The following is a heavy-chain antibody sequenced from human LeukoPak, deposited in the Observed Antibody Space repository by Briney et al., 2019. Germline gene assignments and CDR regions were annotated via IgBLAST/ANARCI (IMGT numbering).Heavy chain of an antibody. J-gene: IGHJ4*02. Sequence: GGSLRLSCAASGFPFSSYAMTWVRQAPGKGLEWVSGISGIGDTLFYSDPVKGRFTISRDNSKNTVYLQVNSLRVEDSAVYYCAKKNGGGWPTIFFDYWGQGILVTVSS. V-gene: IGHV3-23*01. CDR1: GFPFSSYA. CDR3: AKKNGGGWPTIFFDY. CDR2: ISGIGDTL. D-gene: IGHD6-19*01.